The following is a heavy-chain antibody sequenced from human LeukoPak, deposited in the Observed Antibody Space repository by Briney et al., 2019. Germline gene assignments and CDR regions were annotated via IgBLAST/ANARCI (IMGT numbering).Heavy chain of an antibody. CDR1: GFTFSSYW. V-gene: IGHV3-74*01. CDR3: ARGGTYSWDGLDI. Sequence: GGSLRLSCAASGFTFSSYWIHWVRQAPGKGLGWVSTLNSAGSITPYADSVKGRFTISRDNAKNTLYLQMNSLRAEDTAVYYCARGGTYSWDGLDIWGQGTMVTVSS. J-gene: IGHJ3*02. D-gene: IGHD1-26*01. CDR2: LNSAGSIT.